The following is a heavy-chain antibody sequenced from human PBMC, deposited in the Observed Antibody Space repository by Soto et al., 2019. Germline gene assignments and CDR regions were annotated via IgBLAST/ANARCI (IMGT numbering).Heavy chain of an antibody. Sequence: SVKVSCKASGGTFGSYAISWVRQAPGQGLEWMGGIIPIFGTANYAQKFQGRVTITADESTSTAYMELSSLRSEDTAVYYCARRDIVVVVAATSYYYGMDVWGQGTTVTVSS. D-gene: IGHD2-15*01. V-gene: IGHV1-69*13. CDR3: ARRDIVVVVAATSYYYGMDV. CDR2: IIPIFGTA. CDR1: GGTFGSYA. J-gene: IGHJ6*02.